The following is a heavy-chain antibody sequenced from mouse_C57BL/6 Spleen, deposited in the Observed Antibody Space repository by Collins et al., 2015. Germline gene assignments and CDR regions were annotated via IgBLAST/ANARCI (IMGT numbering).Heavy chain of an antibody. CDR2: IDPNSGGT. V-gene: IGHV1-72*01. J-gene: IGHJ4*01. Sequence: QVQLQQPGAELVKPGASVKLSCKASGYTFNSHWMHWVKQRPGRGLEWIGRIDPNSGGTKYNEKFKNKATLTVDKPSSTAYMQLSSLTSEDSAVYYCARWYYSNFLYAMDYWGQGTSVTVSS. CDR1: GYTFNSHW. CDR3: ARWYYSNFLYAMDY. D-gene: IGHD2-5*01.